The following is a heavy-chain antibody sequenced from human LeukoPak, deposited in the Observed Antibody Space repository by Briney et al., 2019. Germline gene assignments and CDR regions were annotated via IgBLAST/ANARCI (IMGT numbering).Heavy chain of an antibody. V-gene: IGHV4-39*01. CDR3: ASPDV. CDR1: GGSISSSSYS. J-gene: IGHJ6*02. Sequence: SETLSLTCTVSGGSISSSSYSWGWIRQPPGKGLEWIGSIYYSGSTYYNPSLKSRVTISVDTSKNQFSLKLSSVTAADTAVYYCASPDVWGQGTTVTVSS. CDR2: IYYSGST.